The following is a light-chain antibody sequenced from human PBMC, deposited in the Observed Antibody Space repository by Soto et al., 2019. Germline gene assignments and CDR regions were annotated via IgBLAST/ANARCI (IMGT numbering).Light chain of an antibody. CDR3: QQSYSTPYP. J-gene: IGKJ2*01. Sequence: DIPMTQSPSSLSASVGDRVTITCRASQSISNYLNWYQQKPGKAPNLLIYAASTLQRGVPSRISGNGSGTVFTLTISSLQPKLFATYFCQQSYSTPYPFAQGTKLEIK. V-gene: IGKV1-39*01. CDR2: AAS. CDR1: QSISNY.